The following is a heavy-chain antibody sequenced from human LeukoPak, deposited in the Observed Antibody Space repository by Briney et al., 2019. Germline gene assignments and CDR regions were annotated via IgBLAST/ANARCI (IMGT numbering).Heavy chain of an antibody. J-gene: IGHJ6*02. CDR3: ARLSYYDSSGSYYYGMDV. Sequence: SETLSLTCTVSGGSISSGDYYWSWIRQPPGKGLEWIGYIYYSGSTYYNPSLKSRVTISVDTSKNQFSLKLSSVTAADTAVYYCARLSYYDSSGSYYYGMDVWGQGTTVTVSS. D-gene: IGHD3-22*01. V-gene: IGHV4-30-4*01. CDR1: GGSISSGDYY. CDR2: IYYSGST.